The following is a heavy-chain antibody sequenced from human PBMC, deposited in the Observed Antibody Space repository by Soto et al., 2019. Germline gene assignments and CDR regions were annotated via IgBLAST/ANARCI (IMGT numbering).Heavy chain of an antibody. J-gene: IGHJ3*02. Sequence: GSLRLSCAASGFTFISYSINSFRHSPFKGLEWVSSTSSSSYIYYADSVKGRFTISRDNAKNTLYLQMNILRAEDTAVYYCARLQAARAPYDPGALDIWGQGTMVTVSS. CDR2: TSSSSYI. CDR1: GFTFISYS. CDR3: ARLQAARAPYDPGALDI. V-gene: IGHV3-21*01. D-gene: IGHD3-16*01.